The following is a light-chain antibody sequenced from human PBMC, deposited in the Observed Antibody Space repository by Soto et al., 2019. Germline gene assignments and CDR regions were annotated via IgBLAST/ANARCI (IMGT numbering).Light chain of an antibody. Sequence: DIQLTQSPSFLSASVGDRVTITCRASQGISTFLAWYQQTPGRAPKLLIYAASTLQRGVPSRFSGSGSGTEFTLTISSLQPEDFATYYCQQLNYYPRTFCQGTRLEI. CDR1: QGISTF. CDR2: AAS. CDR3: QQLNYYPRT. J-gene: IGKJ2*01. V-gene: IGKV1-9*01.